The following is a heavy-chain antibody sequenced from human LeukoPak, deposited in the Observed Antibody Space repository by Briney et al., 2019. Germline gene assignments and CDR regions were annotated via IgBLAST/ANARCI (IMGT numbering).Heavy chain of an antibody. Sequence: GGSLRLSCAASGFTFSSYEMNWVRQAPGKGLEWVSYISSSGSTIYYADSVKGRFTISRDNAKNSLYLQMNSLRSEDTAVYYCATGREGYSGSYYLGLFYWGQGTLVTVSS. CDR3: ATGREGYSGSYYLGLFY. CDR2: ISSSGSTI. CDR1: GFTFSSYE. D-gene: IGHD1-26*01. J-gene: IGHJ4*02. V-gene: IGHV3-48*03.